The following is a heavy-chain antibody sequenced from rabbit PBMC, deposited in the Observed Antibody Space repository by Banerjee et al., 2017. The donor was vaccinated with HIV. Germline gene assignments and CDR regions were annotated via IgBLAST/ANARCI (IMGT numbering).Heavy chain of an antibody. CDR2: IYNGDGST. Sequence: QSLEESGGDLVKPGASLTLTCTASGFSFSSNAMCWVRQAPGKGLEWIACIYNGDGSTYYASWAKGRFTISKTSSTTVTLQMTSLTAADTATYFCARSGSGVLGYFNLWGPGTLVTVS. V-gene: IGHV1S40*01. J-gene: IGHJ4*01. CDR1: GFSFSSNA. D-gene: IGHD1-1*01. CDR3: ARSGSGVLGYFNL.